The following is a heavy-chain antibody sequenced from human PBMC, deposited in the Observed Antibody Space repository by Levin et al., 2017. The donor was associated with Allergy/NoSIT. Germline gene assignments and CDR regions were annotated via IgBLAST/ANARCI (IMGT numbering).Heavy chain of an antibody. V-gene: IGHV1-18*01. Sequence: ASVKVSCKASGYPFTSSGISWVRQAPGQGLEWMGWISAYNGNTNYAQKLQGRVTMTTDTSTSTAYMELRSLRSDDTAVYYCARIVAAGIIRNPGYFDLWGRGTLVTVSS. CDR3: ARIVAAGIIRNPGYFDL. D-gene: IGHD6-13*01. J-gene: IGHJ2*01. CDR1: GYPFTSSG. CDR2: ISAYNGNT.